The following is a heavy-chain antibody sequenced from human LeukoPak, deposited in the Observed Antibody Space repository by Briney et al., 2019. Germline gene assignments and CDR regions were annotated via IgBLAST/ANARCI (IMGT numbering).Heavy chain of an antibody. V-gene: IGHV5-10-1*01. D-gene: IGHD6-13*01. CDR1: GYSFTSCW. J-gene: IGHJ4*02. CDR3: ARHGVIAAAGSTVDY. CDR2: IDPSDSYT. Sequence: GESLKISCKGSGYSFTSCWISWVRQMPGKGLEWMGRIDPSDSYTNYSPSFQGHVTISADKSISTAYLQWSSLKASDTAMYYCARHGVIAAAGSTVDYWGQGTLVTVSS.